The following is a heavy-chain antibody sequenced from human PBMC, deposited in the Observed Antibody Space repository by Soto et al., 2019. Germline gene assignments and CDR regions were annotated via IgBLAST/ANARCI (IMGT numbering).Heavy chain of an antibody. CDR2: IYYSGST. V-gene: IGHV4-61*01. Sequence: SETLSLTCTVSGGSVSSGSYYWSWIRQPPGKGLEWIGYIYYSGSTNYNPSLKSRVTISVDTSKNQFSLKLSSVTAADTAVYYCARDLRYYDSSGYYGAVWFDPWGQGTPVTVSS. CDR1: GGSVSSGSYY. CDR3: ARDLRYYDSSGYYGAVWFDP. J-gene: IGHJ5*02. D-gene: IGHD3-22*01.